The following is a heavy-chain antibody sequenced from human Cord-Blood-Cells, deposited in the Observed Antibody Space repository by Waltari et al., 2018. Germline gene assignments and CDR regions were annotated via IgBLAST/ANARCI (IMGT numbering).Heavy chain of an antibody. D-gene: IGHD6-13*01. CDR3: ASGYSSYYFDY. J-gene: IGHJ4*02. CDR1: GATFSSSD. Sequence: QVQLVQSGAEVKKHGSSVKVSCKASGATFSSSDISWVRQAPGQGLEWMGGIIPIFGTANYAQKFQGRVTITADKSTSTAYMELSSLRSEDTAVYYCASGYSSYYFDYWGQGTLVTVSS. V-gene: IGHV1-69*06. CDR2: IIPIFGTA.